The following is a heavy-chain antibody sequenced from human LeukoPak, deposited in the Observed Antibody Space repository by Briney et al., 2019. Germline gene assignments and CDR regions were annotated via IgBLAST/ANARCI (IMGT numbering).Heavy chain of an antibody. CDR2: IYYSGST. V-gene: IGHV4-59*01. D-gene: IGHD5-18*01. Sequence: SSETLSLTCTVSGGSISSYYWSRIRQPPGKGLEWIGYIYYSGSTNYNPSLKSRVTISVDTSKNQFSLKLSSVTAADTAVYYCARFYSYGDFDIWGQGTMVTVSS. CDR1: GGSISSYY. J-gene: IGHJ3*02. CDR3: ARFYSYGDFDI.